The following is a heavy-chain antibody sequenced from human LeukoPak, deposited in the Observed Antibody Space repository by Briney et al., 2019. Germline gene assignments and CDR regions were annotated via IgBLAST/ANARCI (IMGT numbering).Heavy chain of an antibody. CDR2: IYYSGST. CDR3: ARLSRDFWSGYAPFDY. D-gene: IGHD3-3*01. Sequence: SEILSLTCTVSGGSISSSSYYWGWIRQPPGKGLEWIGSIYYSGSTYYNPSLKSRVTISVDASKNQFSLKLSSVTAADTAVYYCARLSRDFWSGYAPFDYWGQGTLVTVSS. J-gene: IGHJ4*02. CDR1: GGSISSSSYY. V-gene: IGHV4-39*01.